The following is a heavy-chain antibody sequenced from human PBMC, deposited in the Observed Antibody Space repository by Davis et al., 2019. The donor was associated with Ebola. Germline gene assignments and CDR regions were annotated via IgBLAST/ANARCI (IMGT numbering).Heavy chain of an antibody. CDR2: ISGSGGST. CDR3: ARDHAHSSSWYEASYGMDV. J-gene: IGHJ6*02. Sequence: GSSLKISCAASGFTFSSDAMGWVRQAPGKGLEWVSAISGSGGSTYYADSVKGRFTISRDNSKNTLYLQMNSLRAEDTAVYYCARDHAHSSSWYEASYGMDVWGQGTTVTVSS. CDR1: GFTFSSDA. D-gene: IGHD6-13*01. V-gene: IGHV3-23*01.